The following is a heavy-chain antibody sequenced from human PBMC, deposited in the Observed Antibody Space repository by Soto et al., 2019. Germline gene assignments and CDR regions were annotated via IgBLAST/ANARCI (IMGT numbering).Heavy chain of an antibody. J-gene: IGHJ6*02. CDR1: GYTFNSYG. CDR2: ISPYDDNT. Sequence: QVQLVQSGTEVKKPGASVKVSCKASGYTFNSYGISWVRQAPGQGLEWMGWISPYDDNTNYAQNLQGRVTMTTDTSTTTAYIELRSLRSDDTAVYYCARGGYYDSSGSRNYHYYGMDAWGQGTTVTVS. D-gene: IGHD3-22*01. CDR3: ARGGYYDSSGSRNYHYYGMDA. V-gene: IGHV1-18*01.